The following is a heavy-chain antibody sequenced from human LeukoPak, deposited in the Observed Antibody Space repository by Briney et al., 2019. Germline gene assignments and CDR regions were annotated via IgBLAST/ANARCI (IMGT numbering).Heavy chain of an antibody. Sequence: PSETLSLTCTVSGGSISSYQWSWIRQPPGKGLEWIGNIYDSGSANYNPSLKSRVVISVDTSKNQFSLNLTPVTAADTAAYYCARDGRFPPEVLPRYFDYWGQGTLVAVSS. J-gene: IGHJ4*02. CDR1: GGSISSYQ. CDR3: ARDGRFPPEVLPRYFDY. CDR2: IYDSGSA. D-gene: IGHD1-26*01. V-gene: IGHV4-59*12.